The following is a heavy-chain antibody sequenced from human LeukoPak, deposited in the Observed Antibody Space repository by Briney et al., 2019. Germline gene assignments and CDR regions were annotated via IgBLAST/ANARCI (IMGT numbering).Heavy chain of an antibody. V-gene: IGHV1-2*02. J-gene: IGHJ4*02. Sequence: ASVKVSCKASGYTFTCYYMHWVRQAPGQGLEWMGWINPNSGGTNYAQKFQGRVTMTRDTSINTAYMELTRLRSDDTAVYYCAKLAAPGTAYYFDYWGQGTLVTVSS. CDR3: AKLAAPGTAYYFDY. D-gene: IGHD6-13*01. CDR2: INPNSGGT. CDR1: GYTFTCYY.